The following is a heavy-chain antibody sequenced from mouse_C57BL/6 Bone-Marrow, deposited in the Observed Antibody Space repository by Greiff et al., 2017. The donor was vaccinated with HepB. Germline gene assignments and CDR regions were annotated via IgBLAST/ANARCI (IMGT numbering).Heavy chain of an antibody. D-gene: IGHD2-4*01. CDR2: ISSGGDYI. J-gene: IGHJ1*03. CDR1: GFTFSSYA. CDR3: TRDYYWYFDV. Sequence: DVMLVESGEGLVKPGGSLKLSCAASGFTFSSYAMSWVRQTPEKRLEWVAYISSGGDYIYYADTVKGRFTISRDNARNTLYLQMSSLKSEDTAMYYCTRDYYWYFDVWGTGTTVTVSS. V-gene: IGHV5-9-1*02.